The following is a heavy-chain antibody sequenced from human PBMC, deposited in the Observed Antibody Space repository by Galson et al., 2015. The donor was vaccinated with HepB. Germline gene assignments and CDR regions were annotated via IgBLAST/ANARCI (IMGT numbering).Heavy chain of an antibody. D-gene: IGHD4-17*01. CDR3: AKDKAQAPNAYGDYVGVFDY. CDR2: ISYDGSNK. V-gene: IGHV3-30*18. Sequence: SLRLSCAASGFTFSSYGMHWVRQAPGKGLEWVAVISYDGSNKYYADSVKGRFTISRDNSKNTLYLQMNSLGAEDTAVYYCAKDKAQAPNAYGDYVGVFDYWGQGTLVTVSS. CDR1: GFTFSSYG. J-gene: IGHJ4*02.